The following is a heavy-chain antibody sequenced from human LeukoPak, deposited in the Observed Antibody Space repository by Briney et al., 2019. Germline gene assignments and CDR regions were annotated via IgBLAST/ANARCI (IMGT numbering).Heavy chain of an antibody. CDR1: GFIFSSYA. Sequence: GSLRLSCGASGFIFSSYAMTWVHQAPGKGLEWVSGISASGINTYYADSVKGRFTISRDNSKDTLYLQMNSLRAEDTAIYYCAKLGGPYNWDYAGLNYMDVWGKGTTFTVSS. CDR3: AKLGGPYNWDYAGLNYMDV. J-gene: IGHJ6*03. D-gene: IGHD1-7*01. CDR2: ISASGINT. V-gene: IGHV3-23*01.